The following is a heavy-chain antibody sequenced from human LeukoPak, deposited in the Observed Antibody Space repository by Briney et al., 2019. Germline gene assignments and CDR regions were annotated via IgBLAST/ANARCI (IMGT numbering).Heavy chain of an antibody. CDR2: IYYSGST. J-gene: IGHJ4*02. Sequence: SETLSLTCAVSGGSISSYYWSWIRQPPGKGLEWIGYIYYSGSTNYNPSLKSRVTISVDTSKNQFSLKLSSVTAADTAVYYCAGGILTGYYNVYFDYWGQGTLVTVSS. CDR1: GGSISSYY. V-gene: IGHV4-59*01. D-gene: IGHD3-9*01. CDR3: AGGILTGYYNVYFDY.